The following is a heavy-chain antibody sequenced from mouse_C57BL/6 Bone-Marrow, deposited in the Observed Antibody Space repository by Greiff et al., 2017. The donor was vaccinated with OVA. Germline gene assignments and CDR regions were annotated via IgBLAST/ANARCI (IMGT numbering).Heavy chain of an antibody. CDR1: GYTFTSYW. CDR2: IHPNSGST. D-gene: IGHD1-1*01. Sequence: QVQLQQPGAELVKPGASVKLSCKASGYTFTSYWMHWVKQRPGQGLEWIGMIHPNSGSTNYNEKFKSKATLTVDKSSSTAYMQLSSLTSEDSAVYYCARGDYYGSSYRYWGQGTTLTVSS. CDR3: ARGDYYGSSYRY. J-gene: IGHJ2*01. V-gene: IGHV1-64*01.